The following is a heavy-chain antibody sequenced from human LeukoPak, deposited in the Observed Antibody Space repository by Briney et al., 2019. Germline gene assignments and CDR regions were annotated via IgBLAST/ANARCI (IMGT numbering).Heavy chain of an antibody. V-gene: IGHV1-69*06. D-gene: IGHD5-12*01. CDR2: IIPIFGTA. CDR1: GGTFSSYA. CDR3: ARAKRGYSGYDLAGNWFDP. J-gene: IGHJ5*02. Sequence: ASVKVSCKASGGTFSSYAISWVRQAPGQGLEWMGGIIPIFGTANYAQKFQGRVTITADKSTSTAYMELSSLRSEDTAVYYCARAKRGYSGYDLAGNWFDPWGQGTLVTVSS.